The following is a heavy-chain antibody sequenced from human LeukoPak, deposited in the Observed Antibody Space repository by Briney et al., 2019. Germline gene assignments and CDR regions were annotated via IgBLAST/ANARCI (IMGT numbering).Heavy chain of an antibody. CDR2: IWNDGTNK. V-gene: IGHV3-30*02. D-gene: IGHD2-15*01. Sequence: GGSLRLSCAASGFTFSSYGMHWVRRAPGKGLEWVAVIWNDGTNKYYADSVKGRFTISRDNSKNTVHLQMNSLRAENTAVYYCAKDHCSRGTCYYYYYMDVWGKGTTVTVSS. CDR3: AKDHCSRGTCYYYYYMDV. CDR1: GFTFSSYG. J-gene: IGHJ6*03.